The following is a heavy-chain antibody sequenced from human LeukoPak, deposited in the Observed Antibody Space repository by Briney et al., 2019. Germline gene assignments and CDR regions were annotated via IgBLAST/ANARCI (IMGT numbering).Heavy chain of an antibody. D-gene: IGHD3-10*01. J-gene: IGHJ2*01. V-gene: IGHV3-23*01. CDR2: ISGSSTST. CDR1: GFTFSIYV. CDR3: ANSRPGGYWYFDL. Sequence: GGSLRLSCAASGFTFSIYVMTWVRQAPGKGLEWVSGISGSSTSTWYADSVKGRFTISRDNSKNTLFLQMNSLRAEDTAVYYCANSRPGGYWYFDLWGRGTLVTVSS.